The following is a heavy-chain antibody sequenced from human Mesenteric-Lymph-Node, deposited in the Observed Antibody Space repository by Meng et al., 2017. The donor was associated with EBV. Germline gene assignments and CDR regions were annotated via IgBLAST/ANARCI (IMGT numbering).Heavy chain of an antibody. J-gene: IGHJ5*02. CDR2: TSGGGDIT. CDR3: ANESFP. CDR1: GFTFSNYA. V-gene: IGHV3-23*01. Sequence: EVHLLECWGGLVQPGGSLRLSCVASGFTFSNYAMSWVRQAPGKGLEWVSTTSGGGDITYYADSVKGRFTISRDNSKNTLFLQMNSLKAEDTAVYYCANESFPWGQGTLVTVSS.